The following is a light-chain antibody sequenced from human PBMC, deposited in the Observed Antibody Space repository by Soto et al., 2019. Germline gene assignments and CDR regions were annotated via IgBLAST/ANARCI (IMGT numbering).Light chain of an antibody. CDR2: EVT. Sequence: QSVLTQPPSASGSPGQSVTISCTGTTSDVGGYNFVSWYQQHPGKAPKLMIYEVTKRPSGVPDRFSGSKSGNTASLTVSGLQAEDEADYYCSSYAGSNIFYVFGTGTKATVL. CDR1: TSDVGGYNF. CDR3: SSYAGSNIFYV. J-gene: IGLJ1*01. V-gene: IGLV2-8*01.